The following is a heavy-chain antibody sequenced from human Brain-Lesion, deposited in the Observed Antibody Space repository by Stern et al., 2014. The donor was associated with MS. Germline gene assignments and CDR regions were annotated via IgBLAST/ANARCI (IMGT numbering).Heavy chain of an antibody. CDR2: FDTEDGET. D-gene: IGHD1-26*01. V-gene: IGHV1-24*01. CDR1: GYTLTELS. J-gene: IGHJ4*02. CDR3: ATLSPGAGGNYYRHFDY. Sequence: VQLVESGAEVKKPGASVKVSCKVSGYTLTELSMHWVRQAPRKGLEWMGGFDTEDGETIYAQKFQVRVTMTEATSTDTAYIELSSLRSEDTAVYYCATLSPGAGGNYYRHFDYWGQGTLVTVSS.